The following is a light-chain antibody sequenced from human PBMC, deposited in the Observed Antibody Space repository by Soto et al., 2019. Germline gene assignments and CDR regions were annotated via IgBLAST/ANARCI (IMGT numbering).Light chain of an antibody. Sequence: DIPMTQSPSTLSASVGDRVTITCRASQSVSTWLAWYQQKPGKAPNLLIYDASTLESGVPSRFSGSGSGTELTLTISSLQPDDFATYYCQQYNSYSRAFGQGTKVEI. J-gene: IGKJ1*01. CDR3: QQYNSYSRA. CDR1: QSVSTW. CDR2: DAS. V-gene: IGKV1-5*01.